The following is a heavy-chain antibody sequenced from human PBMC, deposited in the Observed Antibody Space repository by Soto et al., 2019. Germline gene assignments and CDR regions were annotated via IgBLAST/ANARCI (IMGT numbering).Heavy chain of an antibody. J-gene: IGHJ4*02. CDR2: IYYSGST. CDR3: ARLVDSSGYYFDY. Sequence: SETLSLTCTVSGGSISSSSYYWGWIRQPPGKGLEWIGSIYYSGSTYYNPSLKSRVTISVDTSKNQFSLKLGSVTAADTAVYYCARLVDSSGYYFDYWGQETLVTVSS. V-gene: IGHV4-39*01. CDR1: GGSISSSSYY. D-gene: IGHD3-22*01.